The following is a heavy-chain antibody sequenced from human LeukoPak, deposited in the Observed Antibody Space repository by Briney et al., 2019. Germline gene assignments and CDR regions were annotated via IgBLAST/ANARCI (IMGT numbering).Heavy chain of an antibody. Sequence: GGSLRLSCAASGFTFSSYGMRWVRQAPGKGLEWVAFIFYDGSYNYYADSVKGRFTISRDNTKNTLFLQMNSLRAGDTAVYYCARESSWYWGQGTLVTVSS. CDR1: GFTFSSYG. D-gene: IGHD6-6*01. CDR3: ARESSWY. CDR2: IFYDGSYN. V-gene: IGHV3-33*01. J-gene: IGHJ4*02.